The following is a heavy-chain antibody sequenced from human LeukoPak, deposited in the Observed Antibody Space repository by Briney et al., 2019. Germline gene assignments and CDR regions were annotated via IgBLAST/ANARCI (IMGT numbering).Heavy chain of an antibody. D-gene: IGHD1-1*01. CDR2: INSNSGGT. J-gene: IGHJ6*03. CDR1: GYTFTGYY. CDR3: ARATGSVDYYYMDV. Sequence: GASVKVSCKTSGYTFTGYYVHWVRQAPGRGLEWMGWINSNSGGTNYAQKFQGRVTMTRDTSISTAYMEVSRLRSDDTAMFYCARATGSVDYYYMDVWGKGTTVTVSS. V-gene: IGHV1-2*02.